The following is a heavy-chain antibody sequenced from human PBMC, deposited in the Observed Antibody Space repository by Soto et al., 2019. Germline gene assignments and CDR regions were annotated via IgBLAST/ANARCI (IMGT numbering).Heavy chain of an antibody. CDR2: MNPNSGST. Sequence: ASVKVSCKASGYTFTSYDINWVRQATGQGFEWMGRMNPNSGSTSYAQKFQGRVTMTRDTSMSTAYMELSSLRSEDTAVYYCARDTVGYYYDSSGYHAFDYWGQGTLVTVSS. V-gene: IGHV1-8*01. J-gene: IGHJ4*02. CDR1: GYTFTSYD. D-gene: IGHD3-22*01. CDR3: ARDTVGYYYDSSGYHAFDY.